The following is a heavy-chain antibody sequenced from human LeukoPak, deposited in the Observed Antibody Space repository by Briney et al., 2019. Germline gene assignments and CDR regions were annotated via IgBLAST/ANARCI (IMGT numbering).Heavy chain of an antibody. Sequence: PGGSLRLSCAASGFTFTSYSMNWVRQAPGKGLEWVSSITSSSRYIYYADSVKGRFTISRDNAKNSLYLQMNSLRAEDTAVYYCARDPGYCSSTSRYSYYFDCWGQGTLVTVSS. V-gene: IGHV3-21*01. CDR1: GFTFTSYS. CDR2: ITSSSRYI. D-gene: IGHD2-2*01. CDR3: ARDPGYCSSTSRYSYYFDC. J-gene: IGHJ4*02.